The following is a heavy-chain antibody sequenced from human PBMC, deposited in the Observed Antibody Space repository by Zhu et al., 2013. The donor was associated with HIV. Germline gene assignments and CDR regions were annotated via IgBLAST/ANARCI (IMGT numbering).Heavy chain of an antibody. CDR2: ISYDGSNK. Sequence: VQLVESGGGVVQPGRSLRLSCAASGFTFSSYGMHWVRQAPGKGLEWVAVISYDGSNKYYADSVKGRFTISRDNSKNTLYLQMNSLRAEDTAVYYCAKDWSSYADGSGNNYGGWFDPGAREPWSPFP. D-gene: IGHD3-10*01. J-gene: IGHJ5*02. V-gene: IGHV3-30*18. CDR3: AKDWSSYADGSGNNYGGWFDP. CDR1: GFTFSSYG.